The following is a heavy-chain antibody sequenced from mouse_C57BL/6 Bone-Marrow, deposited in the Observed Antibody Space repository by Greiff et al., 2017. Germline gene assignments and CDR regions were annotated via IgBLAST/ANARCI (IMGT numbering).Heavy chain of an antibody. CDR1: GYTFTSYW. CDR2: IHPSDSDT. D-gene: IGHD2-3*01. J-gene: IGHJ3*01. Sequence: QVQLQQPGAELVKPGASVKVSCKASGYTFTSYWMHWVKQRPGQGLEWIGRIHPSDSDTNYNQKFKGKATLTVDKSSSTAYMQLSSLTSEDSAVYYCARGIYDGYRFAYWGQGTLVTVSA. CDR3: ARGIYDGYRFAY. V-gene: IGHV1-74*01.